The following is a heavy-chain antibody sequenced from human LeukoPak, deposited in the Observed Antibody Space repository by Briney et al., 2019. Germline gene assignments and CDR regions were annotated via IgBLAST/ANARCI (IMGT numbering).Heavy chain of an antibody. CDR3: AKDVTAIPGEDY. D-gene: IGHD2-21*02. Sequence: PGGSLRLSCAASGFTFSSYSMNWVRQAPGKGLEWVSSISSSSSYIYYADSVKGRFTISRDNSKNTLYLQMNSLRAEDTAVYYCAKDVTAIPGEDYWGQGTLVTVSS. CDR2: ISSSSSYI. J-gene: IGHJ4*02. V-gene: IGHV3-21*04. CDR1: GFTFSSYS.